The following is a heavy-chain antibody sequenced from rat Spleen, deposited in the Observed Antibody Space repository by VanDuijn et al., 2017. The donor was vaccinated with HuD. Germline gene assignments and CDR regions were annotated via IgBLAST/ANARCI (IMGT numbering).Heavy chain of an antibody. CDR1: GFTFSSFP. V-gene: IGHV5-29*01. J-gene: IGHJ2*01. Sequence: EVQLVESGGGLVQPGGSLKLSCAASGFTFSSFPMAWVRQAPTKGLEWVATISYDGSSTYYRDSVKGRFTISRDNAKSTLYLQMDSLRSEDTATYYCASHNSGYFDYWGQGVMVTVSS. CDR2: ISYDGSST. CDR3: ASHNSGYFDY. D-gene: IGHD4-3*01.